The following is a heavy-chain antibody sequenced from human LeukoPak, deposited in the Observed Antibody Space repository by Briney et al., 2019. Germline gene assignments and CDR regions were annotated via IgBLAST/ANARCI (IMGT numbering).Heavy chain of an antibody. V-gene: IGHV3-23*01. CDR2: ISGSGGST. Sequence: GESLRLSCAASGFTFSSYAMSWVRQAPGKGLEWVSAISGSGGSTYYADSVKGRFTISRDNSKNTLYLQMNSLRAEDTAVYYCAKGYYYDSSGYYCPFDYWGQGTLVAVSS. D-gene: IGHD3-22*01. CDR3: AKGYYYDSSGYYCPFDY. J-gene: IGHJ4*02. CDR1: GFTFSSYA.